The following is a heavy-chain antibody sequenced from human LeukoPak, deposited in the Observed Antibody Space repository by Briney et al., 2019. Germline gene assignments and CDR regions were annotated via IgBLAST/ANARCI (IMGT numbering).Heavy chain of an antibody. D-gene: IGHD3-22*01. V-gene: IGHV1-8*01. J-gene: IGHJ4*02. CDR1: GYTFTSYD. CDR3: ARVLADYYDSSGIDY. CDR2: MNPNSGNT. Sequence: ASVKVSCKXSGYTFTSYDINWVRQATGQGLEWMGWMNPNSGNTGYSQKFQGRGTMTRNTSISTAYMELSSLRSEDTAVYYCARVLADYYDSSGIDYWGQGTLVTVSS.